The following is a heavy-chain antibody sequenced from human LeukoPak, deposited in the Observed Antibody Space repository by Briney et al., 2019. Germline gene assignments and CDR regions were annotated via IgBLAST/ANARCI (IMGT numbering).Heavy chain of an antibody. D-gene: IGHD2-2*01. V-gene: IGHV3-23*01. CDR3: AKPLGYCTSTNCPPSY. CDR1: EFTFSSYA. Sequence: GGSLRLSCAASEFTFSSYAMSWVRQAPGKGLEWVSGISGSGGSTYYADSVKGRFTISRDNSKNTLYLQMNSLRPEDTVIYYCAKPLGYCTSTNCPPSYWGQGTLVTVSS. J-gene: IGHJ4*02. CDR2: ISGSGGST.